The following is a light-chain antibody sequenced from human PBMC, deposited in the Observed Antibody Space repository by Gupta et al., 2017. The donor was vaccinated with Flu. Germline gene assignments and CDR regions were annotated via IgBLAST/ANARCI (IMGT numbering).Light chain of an antibody. J-gene: IGLJ1*01. CDR2: RVS. CDR3: CAYAGGSMYG. Sequence: QSALTQPASLSGSLGQSITISCTASNSDVGNYDLVSWFQLHPGKAPKRIMSRVSQRPSGVPDRFSGSKSANTAPLTISGLQTEDEADDFCCAYAGGSMYGLGPGTKVT. V-gene: IGLV2-23*02. CDR1: NSDVGNYDL.